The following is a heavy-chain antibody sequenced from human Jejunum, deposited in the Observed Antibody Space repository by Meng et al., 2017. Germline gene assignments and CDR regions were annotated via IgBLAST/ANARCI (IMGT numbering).Heavy chain of an antibody. D-gene: IGHD7-27*01. J-gene: IGHJ4*02. CDR1: GGSVSSSGYQ. V-gene: IGHV4-61*08. CDR2: AST. CDR3: ARDHWGSLDY. Sequence: QVHAQGAGPGRVGPSETLSLICAVSGGSVSSSGYQWGWIRQPPGKGLEWIGYASTNYNPSLKSRVTISVDTSKNQFSLKLTSVTAADTAVYYCARDHWGSLDYWGQGVLVTVSS.